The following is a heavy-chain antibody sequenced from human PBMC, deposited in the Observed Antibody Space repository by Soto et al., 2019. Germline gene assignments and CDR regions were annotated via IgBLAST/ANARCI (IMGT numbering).Heavy chain of an antibody. J-gene: IGHJ4*02. D-gene: IGHD6-13*01. CDR2: IYYSGST. CDR1: GGSISSGGYF. Sequence: SETLSLTCTVSGGSISSGGYFWSWIRQHPGKGLEWIGYIYYSGSTYYNPSLKSRVTISVDTSKNQFSLKLSSVTAADTAVYYCARGGIAAATPPDYWGQGTLVTVSS. V-gene: IGHV4-31*03. CDR3: ARGGIAAATPPDY.